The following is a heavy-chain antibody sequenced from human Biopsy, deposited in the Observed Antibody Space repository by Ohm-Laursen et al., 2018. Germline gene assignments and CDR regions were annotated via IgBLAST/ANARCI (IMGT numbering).Heavy chain of an antibody. CDR1: GGSISSYY. D-gene: IGHD1-26*01. V-gene: IGHV4-59*08. J-gene: IGHJ2*01. CDR3: ERHAPSYSGSYWRYFDL. Sequence: SDTLSLTCTVSGGSISSYYWSWIRQPPGKGLEWIGYIYYTGSTNYNPSLKSRVTISVDTSMNHLSLRLTSVTAADTAVYYCERHAPSYSGSYWRYFDLWGRGTLVTVSS. CDR2: IYYTGST.